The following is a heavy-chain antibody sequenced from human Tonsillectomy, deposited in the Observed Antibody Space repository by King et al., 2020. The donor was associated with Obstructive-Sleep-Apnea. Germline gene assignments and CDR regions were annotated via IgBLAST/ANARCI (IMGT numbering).Heavy chain of an antibody. CDR3: AKNTGFYYYYGMDV. CDR2: ISWNSGNV. J-gene: IGHJ6*04. CDR1: GFTFDDYA. V-gene: IGHV3-9*01. Sequence: VQLVESGGGLVQPGRSLRLSCAASGFTFDDYAMHWVRQAPGKGLEWVSGISWNSGNVAYADSVKGRFTISRDNVKNSLYLHMNSLRAEDTALYYCAKNTGFYYYYGMDVGGKGTTVTVSP.